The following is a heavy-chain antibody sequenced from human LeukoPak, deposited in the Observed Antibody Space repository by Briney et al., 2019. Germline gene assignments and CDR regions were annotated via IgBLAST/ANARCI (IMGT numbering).Heavy chain of an antibody. Sequence: PGGSLRLSCAASGFRFSNYEMNWVRQAPGKGLEWVSHISSSGSIIFYADSVKGRFTISRDNAKNSLYLQMNSLRAEDTSVYYCAGRLSSDYYYMDVWGKGTTVTVSS. J-gene: IGHJ6*03. CDR3: AGRLSSDYYYMDV. CDR1: GFRFSNYE. CDR2: ISSSGSII. V-gene: IGHV3-48*03.